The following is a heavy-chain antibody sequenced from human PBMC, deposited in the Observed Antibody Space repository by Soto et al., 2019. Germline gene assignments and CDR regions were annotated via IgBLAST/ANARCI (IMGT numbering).Heavy chain of an antibody. J-gene: IGHJ6*02. V-gene: IGHV3-30*18. CDR2: ISYDGSNK. Sequence: GSLRLSCAASGFTFSSYGMHWVRQAPGKGLEWVAGISYDGSNKYYADSVKGRYTISRDNSKNTLYLQMNSLRAEDTAVYYCAKDGGSYYYYGMDVWGQGTTVTVSS. D-gene: IGHD1-26*01. CDR3: AKDGGSYYYYGMDV. CDR1: GFTFSSYG.